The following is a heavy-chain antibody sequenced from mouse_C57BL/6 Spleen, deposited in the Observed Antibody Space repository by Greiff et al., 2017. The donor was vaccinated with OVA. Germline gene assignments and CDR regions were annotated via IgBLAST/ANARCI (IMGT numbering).Heavy chain of an antibody. V-gene: IGHV1-5*01. CDR2: IYPGNSDT. CDR3: TRGHYGYDGDYYAMDY. D-gene: IGHD2-2*01. Sequence: VQLQQSGTVLARPGASVKMSCKTSGYTFTSYWMHWVKQRPGQGLEWIGAIYPGNSDTSYNQKFKGKAKLTAVTSASTAYMELSSLTNEDSAVYYCTRGHYGYDGDYYAMDYWGQGTSVTVSS. J-gene: IGHJ4*01. CDR1: GYTFTSYW.